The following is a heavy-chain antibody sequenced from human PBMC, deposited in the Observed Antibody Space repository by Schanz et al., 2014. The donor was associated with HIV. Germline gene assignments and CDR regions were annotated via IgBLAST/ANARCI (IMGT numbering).Heavy chain of an antibody. V-gene: IGHV3-30*18. CDR3: AKGWRGYSXXXXVDY. Sequence: SFDTFGIHWVRQAPGKGLEWLAVISHDGSKKYYADSVRGRITISRDNSKNTLYLQMNSLRADDTAVYYCAKGWRGYSXXXXVDYWGQGSLVTVSS. J-gene: IGHJ4*02. D-gene: IGHD6-13*01. CDR2: ISHDGSKK. CDR1: SFDTFG.